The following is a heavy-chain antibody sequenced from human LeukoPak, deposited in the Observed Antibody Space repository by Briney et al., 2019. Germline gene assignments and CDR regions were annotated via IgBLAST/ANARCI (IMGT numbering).Heavy chain of an antibody. CDR1: GFTLSNYW. CDR3: ARSTYGAFNL. D-gene: IGHD4-17*01. CDR2: VDPDGTTT. J-gene: IGHJ3*01. Sequence: QPGGSLRLSCAASGFTLSNYWMHWVREAPGEGLVWVSRVDPDGTTTNYADSVTGRFTTSRDNAKNTLFLQMNSLRVDDTAVYYCARSTYGAFNLWGQGTMVTVSS. V-gene: IGHV3-74*01.